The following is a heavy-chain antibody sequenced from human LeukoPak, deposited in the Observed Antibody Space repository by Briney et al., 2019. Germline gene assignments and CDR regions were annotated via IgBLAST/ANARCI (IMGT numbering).Heavy chain of an antibody. J-gene: IGHJ4*02. Sequence: SETLSLTCAVYGGSFSGYYWSWIRQPPGKGLEWIGEINHSGSTNYNPSLKSRVTISVDTSKNQFSLKLSSVTAADTAVYYCARRYCSGGSCYVSSWGQGTLVTVSS. CDR3: ARRYCSGGSCYVSS. V-gene: IGHV4-34*01. CDR2: INHSGST. D-gene: IGHD2-15*01. CDR1: GGSFSGYY.